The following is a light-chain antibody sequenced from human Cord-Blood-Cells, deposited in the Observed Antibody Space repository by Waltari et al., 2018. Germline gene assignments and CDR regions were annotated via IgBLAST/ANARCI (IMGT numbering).Light chain of an antibody. J-gene: IGKJ2*02. CDR1: QSISSW. V-gene: IGKV1-5*01. CDR2: DAS. Sequence: DIQMTQSPSTLSASVGARVTITCRASQSISSWLAWYQQKPGKAPKLLIYDASSLESGVPSRFSGSGSGTEFTLTISSLQPDDFATYYCQQYNSYPWTFGQGTKLEIK. CDR3: QQYNSYPWT.